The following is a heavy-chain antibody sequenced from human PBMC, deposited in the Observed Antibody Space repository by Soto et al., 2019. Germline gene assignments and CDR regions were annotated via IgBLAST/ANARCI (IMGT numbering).Heavy chain of an antibody. CDR2: IIPIFGTA. J-gene: IGHJ5*02. CDR3: ARGYYDFWSGYYKRVTWFDP. Sequence: SVKVSCKASGGTFSSYAISWVRQAPGQGLEWMGGIIPIFGTANYAQKFQGRVTITADESTGTAYMELSSLRSEDTAVYYCARGYYDFWSGYYKRVTWFDPWGQGALVTVSS. V-gene: IGHV1-69*13. CDR1: GGTFSSYA. D-gene: IGHD3-3*01.